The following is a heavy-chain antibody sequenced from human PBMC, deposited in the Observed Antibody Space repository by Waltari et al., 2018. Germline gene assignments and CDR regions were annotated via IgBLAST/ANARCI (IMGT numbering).Heavy chain of an antibody. Sequence: EVQLVESGGGLIQPGGSLRLSCAASGFTVSSNYMSWVSQAPGKGLEWVAVIDSGGSTYYADSVKGRFTISRDNSKNTLYRQMNSLRAEDTAVYYCARDRPLRSAYYYGMDVWGQGTTVTVSS. CDR3: ARDRPLRSAYYYGMDV. CDR1: GFTVSSNY. CDR2: IDSGGST. J-gene: IGHJ6*02. V-gene: IGHV3-53*01.